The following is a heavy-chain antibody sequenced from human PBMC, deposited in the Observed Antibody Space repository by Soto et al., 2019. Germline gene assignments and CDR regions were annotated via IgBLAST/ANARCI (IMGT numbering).Heavy chain of an antibody. Sequence: EVQLVESGGGLVEPGESLRLSCVVSGLTFTNAWMNWVRQAPGKGLEWVGRLRGETDGETADYAAPLKGRFTISRDESRNTLYLQMKSPKTEDTAVYYCTTDLRWEFNFDYWGQGTLVTVSS. D-gene: IGHD1-26*01. CDR2: LRGETDGETA. CDR3: TTDLRWEFNFDY. J-gene: IGHJ4*02. CDR1: GLTFTNAW. V-gene: IGHV3-15*07.